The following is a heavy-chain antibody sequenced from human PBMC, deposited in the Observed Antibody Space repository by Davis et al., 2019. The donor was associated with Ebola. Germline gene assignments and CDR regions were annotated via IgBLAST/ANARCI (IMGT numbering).Heavy chain of an antibody. V-gene: IGHV1-2*02. CDR2: INPSSGGT. D-gene: IGHD6-19*01. CDR3: ATLGKYSSAWSSFAF. CDR1: GYTFSGEY. Sequence: ASVKVSCKASGYTFSGEYMSWVRQAPGQGLEWMGWINPSSGGTNYAQKFQGRVTMTSDTAITTAYMELSSLRSDDTAMYYCATLGKYSSAWSSFAFWGQGTLVTVSS. J-gene: IGHJ4*02.